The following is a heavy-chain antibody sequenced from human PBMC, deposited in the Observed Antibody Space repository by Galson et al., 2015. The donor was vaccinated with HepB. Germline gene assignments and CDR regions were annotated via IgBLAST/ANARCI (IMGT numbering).Heavy chain of an antibody. V-gene: IGHV6-1*01. CDR3: ARDWCSSTSCTHYYYYYMDV. J-gene: IGHJ6*03. Sequence: CAISGDSVSSNSAAWNWIRQSPSRGLEWLGRTYYRSKWYNDYAVSVKSRITINPDTSKNQFSLQLNSVTPEDTAVYYCARDWCSSTSCTHYYYYYMDVWGKGTTVTVSS. D-gene: IGHD2-2*01. CDR2: TYYRSKWYN. CDR1: GDSVSSNSAA.